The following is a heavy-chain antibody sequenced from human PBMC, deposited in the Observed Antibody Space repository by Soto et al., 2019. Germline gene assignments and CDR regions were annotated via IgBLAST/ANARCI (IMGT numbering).Heavy chain of an antibody. V-gene: IGHV4-39*07. J-gene: IGHJ5*02. CDR2: VYYRGSA. D-gene: IGHD1-26*01. Sequence: PSETLSLTCSVAGGFLNSSPHYWGWVRQSPGKGLEWIGNVYYRGSAYYNPSLESRVTISLDTSKNQFSLKLTSVTAADTAVYFCARLNGPVYVGSWFDPWGQGILVTVSS. CDR1: GGFLNSSPHY. CDR3: ARLNGPVYVGSWFDP.